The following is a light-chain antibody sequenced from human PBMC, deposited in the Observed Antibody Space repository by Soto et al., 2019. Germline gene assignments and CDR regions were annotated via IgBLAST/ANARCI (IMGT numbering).Light chain of an antibody. CDR2: GAS. CDR1: QSVSSN. V-gene: IGKV3D-15*01. CDR3: QQYNNWPRT. J-gene: IGKJ3*01. Sequence: EIVMTQSPATLSVSPGERATLSCRASQSVSSNLAWYQQKPGQAPRLLIYGASTRATGIPARFSGSGSGTEFTLTISSLQSEDFPVYYCQQYNNWPRTLGPGTKVDIK.